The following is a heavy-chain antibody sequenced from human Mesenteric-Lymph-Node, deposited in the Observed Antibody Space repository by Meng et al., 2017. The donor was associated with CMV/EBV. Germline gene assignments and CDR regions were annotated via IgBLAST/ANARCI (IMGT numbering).Heavy chain of an antibody. CDR2: INPSGGST. CDR3: ARDRGSYGDYPDY. D-gene: IGHD1-26*01. CDR1: GYTFTGYY. V-gene: IGHV1-46*01. Sequence: ASVKVFCKASGYTFTGYYMHWVRQAPGQGLEWMGIINPSGGSTSYAQKFQGRVTMTRDTSTSTVYMELSSLRSEDTAVYYCARDRGSYGDYPDYWGQGTLVTVSS. J-gene: IGHJ4*02.